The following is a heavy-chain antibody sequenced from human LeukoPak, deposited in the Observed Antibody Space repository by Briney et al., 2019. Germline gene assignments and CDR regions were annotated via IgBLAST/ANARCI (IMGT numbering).Heavy chain of an antibody. CDR3: AREWSAFDM. J-gene: IGHJ3*02. D-gene: IGHD2-8*01. CDR2: VYNSGST. CDR1: GGFTSPYK. V-gene: IGHV4-4*08. Sequence: PSETLSLTCTVSGGFTSPYKWSWIRQPPGKGLEWIGFVYNSGSTNHNPSLKSRVTISVDTSKNQFSLKLTSVSAADTAVYYCAREWSAFDMWGQGTMVTVSS.